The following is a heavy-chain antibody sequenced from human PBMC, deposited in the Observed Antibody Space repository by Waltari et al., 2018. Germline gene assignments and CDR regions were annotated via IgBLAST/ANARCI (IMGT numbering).Heavy chain of an antibody. CDR2: IYSGGST. CDR3: ARGAHSSGYYYVGYYYYGMDV. CDR1: GFTVSSNY. D-gene: IGHD3-22*01. V-gene: IGHV3-53*01. J-gene: IGHJ6*02. Sequence: EVQLVESGGGLIQPGGSLRLSCAASGFTVSSNYLSWVRQAPGKGLGWVSVIYSGGSTYYADSVKGRFTISRDNSKNTLYLQMNSLRAEDTAVYYCARGAHSSGYYYVGYYYYGMDVWGQGTTVTVSS.